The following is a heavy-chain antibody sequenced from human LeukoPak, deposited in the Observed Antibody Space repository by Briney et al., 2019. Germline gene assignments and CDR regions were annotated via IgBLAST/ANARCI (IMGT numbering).Heavy chain of an antibody. CDR2: IYYSGST. D-gene: IGHD3-22*01. V-gene: IGHV4-39*01. Sequence: SETLSLTCTVSGGSISSSSYYWGWIRQPPGKGLEWIGSIYYSGSTYYNPSLKSRVTISVDTSKNQFSLKLSSVTAADTAVYYCARTITMIAITIAFDIWGQGTMVTVSS. J-gene: IGHJ3*02. CDR1: GGSISSSSYY. CDR3: ARTITMIAITIAFDI.